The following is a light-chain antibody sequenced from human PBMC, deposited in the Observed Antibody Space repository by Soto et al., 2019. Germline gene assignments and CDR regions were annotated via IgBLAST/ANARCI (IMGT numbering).Light chain of an antibody. CDR2: GAS. V-gene: IGKV1-5*01. Sequence: DNQMTQSPSTLSASVGDRVTITCRASQSISTSLAWYQQKPGKAPNLLISGASSLESGVPSRFSGSGSGTDFTLTISSLQPDDFASYYCQQYYTYSTFGQGTKVDIK. CDR1: QSISTS. J-gene: IGKJ1*01. CDR3: QQYYTYST.